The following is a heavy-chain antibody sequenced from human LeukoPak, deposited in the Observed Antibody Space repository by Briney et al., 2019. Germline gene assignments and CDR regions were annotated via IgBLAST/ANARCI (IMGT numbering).Heavy chain of an antibody. J-gene: IGHJ4*02. CDR1: GYTFTGYY. CDR3: AREGITMVRGVLSFFGY. CDR2: INPKSGGT. D-gene: IGHD3-10*01. Sequence: ASVKVSCKASGYTFTGYYMHWVRQAPGEGLEWMGRINPKSGGTNYAQKFKGRVTMTRDTSISTAYMELSRLRSDDTAVYYCAREGITMVRGVLSFFGYWGQGTLVTVSS. V-gene: IGHV1-2*06.